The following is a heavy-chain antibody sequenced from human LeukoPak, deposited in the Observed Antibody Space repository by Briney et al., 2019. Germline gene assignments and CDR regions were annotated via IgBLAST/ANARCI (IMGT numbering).Heavy chain of an antibody. CDR1: GGSTSSYY. Sequence: SETLSLTWTVSGGSTSSYYWSWIRRPPGKGLEWIGYIYYRGSTNYNPSPKSRVTISGDTSKNQFSLKRSSVAAADTAVYYCARQGPHHYDSSGYYYHYWGQGTLVTVSS. CDR3: ARQGPHHYDSSGYYYHY. D-gene: IGHD3-22*01. V-gene: IGHV4-59*01. CDR2: IYYRGST. J-gene: IGHJ4*02.